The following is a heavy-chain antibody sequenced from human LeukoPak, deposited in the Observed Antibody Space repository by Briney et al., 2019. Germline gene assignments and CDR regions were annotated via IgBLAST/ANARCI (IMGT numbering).Heavy chain of an antibody. CDR3: TRDRIFGVVIGYYYYMDV. CDR1: GFTFGDYA. CDR2: IRSKAYGGTT. Sequence: RSLRLSCTASGFTFGDYAMSWVRQAPGKGLEWVGFIRSKAYGGTTEYAASVKGRFTISRDDSKSIAYLQMNSLKTEDTAVYYCTRDRIFGVVIGYYYYMDVWGKGTTVTVSS. V-gene: IGHV3-49*04. D-gene: IGHD3-3*02. J-gene: IGHJ6*03.